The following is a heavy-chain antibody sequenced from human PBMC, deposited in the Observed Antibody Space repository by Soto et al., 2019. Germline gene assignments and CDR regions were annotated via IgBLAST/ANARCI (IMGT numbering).Heavy chain of an antibody. CDR3: ARDFVAAGFYYYYGMDV. CDR2: ISAYNGNT. V-gene: IGHV1-18*01. CDR1: GYTFTSYG. Sequence: ASVKVSCKASGYTFTSYGISWVRQAPGQGLEWMGWISAYNGNTNYAQKLQGGVTMTTDTSTSTAYMELRSLRSDDTAVYYCARDFVAAGFYYYYGMDVWGQGTTVTVSS. J-gene: IGHJ6*02. D-gene: IGHD6-13*01.